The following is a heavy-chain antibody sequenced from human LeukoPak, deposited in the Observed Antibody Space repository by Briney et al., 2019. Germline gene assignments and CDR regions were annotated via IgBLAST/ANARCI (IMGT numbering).Heavy chain of an antibody. Sequence: SETLSLTCSVSGGSISSDTYYWGWIRQPPGKGLEWIGSIDGSGSTYYDPSLGSRVTISVDTSKNRFPLKPSSVTAADTALYYCASGLTETTYHAISFDYWGQGTMVTVSS. J-gene: IGHJ4*02. D-gene: IGHD4-17*01. CDR1: GGSISSDTYY. V-gene: IGHV4-39*01. CDR2: IDGSGST. CDR3: ASGLTETTYHAISFDY.